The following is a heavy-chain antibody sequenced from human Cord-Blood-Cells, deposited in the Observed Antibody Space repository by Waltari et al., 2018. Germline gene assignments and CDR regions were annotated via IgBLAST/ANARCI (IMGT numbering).Heavy chain of an antibody. Sequence: QVQLVESGGGVVQPGRSLRLSYAASGFTFSSYGMHWVRQAPGKGLEWVAVIWYDGSNKYYADSVKGRFTISRDNSKNTLYLQMNSLRAEDTAVYYCARGSWYYFDYWGQGTLVTVSS. J-gene: IGHJ4*02. D-gene: IGHD6-13*01. CDR2: IWYDGSNK. V-gene: IGHV3-33*01. CDR3: ARGSWYYFDY. CDR1: GFTFSSYG.